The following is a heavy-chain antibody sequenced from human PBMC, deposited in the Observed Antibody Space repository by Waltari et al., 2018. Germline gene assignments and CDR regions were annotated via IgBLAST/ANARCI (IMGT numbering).Heavy chain of an antibody. CDR2: IKQDGSEK. V-gene: IGHV3-7*01. J-gene: IGHJ4*02. CDR1: GITLSSFW. CDR3: ATSGWYCFDY. D-gene: IGHD6-19*01. Sequence: EVQLVESGGGLVQPGGVLRPPWCASGITLSSFWMNWVRQTPGKGLEWVAGIKQDGSEKYYADSVKGRFTISRDNAKNSLYLQMNSLRAEDTAVYYCATSGWYCFDYWGQGTLVTVSS.